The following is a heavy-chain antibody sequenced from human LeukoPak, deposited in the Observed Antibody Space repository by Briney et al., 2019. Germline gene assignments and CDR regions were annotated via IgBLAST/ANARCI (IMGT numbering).Heavy chain of an antibody. CDR1: GGTFSNYA. J-gene: IGHJ3*02. D-gene: IGHD3-22*01. CDR3: TGPDTYYYDNTGLLFAFHI. Sequence: SVTVSCKASGGTFSNYAISWVRQAPGQGLEWMGRIIPIVGITNYAQKLRGRVTITADKFTSTAYMKLSSLRSEDTAVYYCTGPDTYYYDNTGLLFAFHIWGQGTMVTVSS. V-gene: IGHV1-69*04. CDR2: IIPIVGIT.